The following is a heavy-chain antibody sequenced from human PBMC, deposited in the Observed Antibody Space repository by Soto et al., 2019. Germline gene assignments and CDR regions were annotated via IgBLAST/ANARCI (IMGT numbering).Heavy chain of an antibody. CDR2: IGTAGDT. CDR1: GLTFNNYD. V-gene: IGHV3-13*01. Sequence: EVQLVESGGGLVQPGGSLRLSCAVSGLTFNNYDMHWVRQVTGKPLECVSGIGTAGDTWYPGSIQGRFTIFRDNDKNSLCLQMTSLRVGDTAVYDCGRGILGPGDYFYGIDVWGQGTMVTVSS. D-gene: IGHD7-27*01. J-gene: IGHJ6*02. CDR3: GRGILGPGDYFYGIDV.